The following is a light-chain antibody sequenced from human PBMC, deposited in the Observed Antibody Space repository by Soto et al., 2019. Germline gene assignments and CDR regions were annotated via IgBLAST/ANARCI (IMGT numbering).Light chain of an antibody. Sequence: DIVMTQSPDSLAVSLGERATINCKSSQSVLYSSNNKNYLAWYQQKPGQPPKLLIYWASTRASGVPDRFSGSGSGTDFPLTINNLQADDVAVYYCQQYYNTPSYTFGQGTKLEIK. J-gene: IGKJ2*01. V-gene: IGKV4-1*01. CDR3: QQYYNTPSYT. CDR1: QSVLYSSNNKNY. CDR2: WAS.